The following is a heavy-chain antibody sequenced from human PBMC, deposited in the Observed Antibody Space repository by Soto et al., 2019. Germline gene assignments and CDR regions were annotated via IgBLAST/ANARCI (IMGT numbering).Heavy chain of an antibody. CDR3: ARAGGLGAVAVDY. Sequence: QLHLQESGSGLVKPSQTLSLTCAVSGGSISSGGYSWSWIRQPPGKGLESIGYTYHSGSTYYNPSLKSRVTISVDRSKNQFSLKLSSVTAADTAVYYCARAGGLGAVAVDYWGQGTLVTVSS. CDR2: TYHSGST. V-gene: IGHV4-30-2*01. J-gene: IGHJ4*02. CDR1: GGSISSGGYS. D-gene: IGHD6-19*01.